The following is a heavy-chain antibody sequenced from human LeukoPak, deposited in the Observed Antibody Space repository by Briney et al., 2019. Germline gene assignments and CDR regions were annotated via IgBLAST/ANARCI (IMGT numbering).Heavy chain of an antibody. V-gene: IGHV4-34*01. D-gene: IGHD3-9*01. Sequence: SETLSLTCAVYGGSLSGYYWSWIRQPPEKGLEWIGEINHSGSTNYNPSLKSRVTILVDTSKNQFSLKLSSVTAADTAMYFCARGPRARRYSAWFDPWGQGTLVTVPS. J-gene: IGHJ5*02. CDR2: INHSGST. CDR3: ARGPRARRYSAWFDP. CDR1: GGSLSGYY.